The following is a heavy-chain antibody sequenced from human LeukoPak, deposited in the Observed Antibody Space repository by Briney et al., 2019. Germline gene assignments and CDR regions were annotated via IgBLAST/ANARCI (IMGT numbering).Heavy chain of an antibody. CDR3: AREQWLVHYFDY. J-gene: IGHJ4*02. CDR2: IYYSGST. V-gene: IGHV4-59*01. D-gene: IGHD6-19*01. CDR1: GFTFSSYS. Sequence: GSLRLSCAASGFTFSSYSMNWVRQAPGKGLEWIGYIYYSGSTSYNPSLKSRVTMSIDTSKNQFSLKLSSVTAADTAVYYCAREQWLVHYFDYWGQGSLVTVSS.